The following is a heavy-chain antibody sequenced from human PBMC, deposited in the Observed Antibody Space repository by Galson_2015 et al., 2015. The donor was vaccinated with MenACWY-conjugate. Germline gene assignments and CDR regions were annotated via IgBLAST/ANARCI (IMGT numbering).Heavy chain of an antibody. J-gene: IGHJ4*02. D-gene: IGHD2-2*01. V-gene: IGHV3-7*03. CDR2: IKQDGSEK. Sequence: SLRLSCAASGFIFNNYWVSWVRQVPGKGPEWVANIKQDGSEKYYVDSVRGRFTISRDNAKNSLYLQMNSLRAEDTAVYYCARDLGFYCSRNDCYSPYWGQGTLVTVSS. CDR3: ARDLGFYCSRNDCYSPY. CDR1: GFIFNNYW.